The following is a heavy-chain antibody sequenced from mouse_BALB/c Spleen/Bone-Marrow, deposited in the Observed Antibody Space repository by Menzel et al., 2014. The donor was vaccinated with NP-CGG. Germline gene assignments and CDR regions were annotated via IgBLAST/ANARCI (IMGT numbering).Heavy chain of an antibody. V-gene: IGHV5-6*01. D-gene: IGHD1-3*01. J-gene: IGHJ2*01. CDR3: TQGPPHAHSHFDT. CDR2: ISSGGSST. Sequence: EVKLVESGGDLVKPGGSLKLSCVASGFTFSSYGMSWVRQTPDKRLEWVATISSGGSSTYYPASVKGRFTISRDNAKSALCLQKSRLNSQNTHTYFCTQGPPHAHSHFDTGGPGTPLTLSS. CDR1: GFTFSSYG.